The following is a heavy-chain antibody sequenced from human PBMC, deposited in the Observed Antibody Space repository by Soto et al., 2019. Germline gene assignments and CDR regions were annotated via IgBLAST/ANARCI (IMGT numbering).Heavy chain of an antibody. D-gene: IGHD5-12*01. J-gene: IGHJ3*02. CDR3: AREWPQSREGAFDI. Sequence: EVQLVESGGGLVQPGGSLRLSCAASGFTLRNYAMHWVRRAPGKGLEYVSGFTSSGRNTYYTDSVKGRFTISRDTSKNTLYLQMGSLGPDDMGVYYCAREWPQSREGAFDIWGQGTMVTVSS. CDR2: FTSSGRNT. V-gene: IGHV3-64*07. CDR1: GFTLRNYA.